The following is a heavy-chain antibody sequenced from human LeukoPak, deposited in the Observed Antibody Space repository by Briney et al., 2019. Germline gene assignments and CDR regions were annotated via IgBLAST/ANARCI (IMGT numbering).Heavy chain of an antibody. Sequence: GGSLRLSCAASGFTFSSYGMHCVSQAPGKGLEGGAVISYVGSNKYYTDSVKGRFTISRDNSKNTLYLQMNSRRAEDTAVYYCAKDRAGYCSGGSCYRSDYWGQGTLVTVSS. CDR1: GFTFSSYG. V-gene: IGHV3-30*18. D-gene: IGHD2-15*01. CDR2: ISYVGSNK. J-gene: IGHJ4*02. CDR3: AKDRAGYCSGGSCYRSDY.